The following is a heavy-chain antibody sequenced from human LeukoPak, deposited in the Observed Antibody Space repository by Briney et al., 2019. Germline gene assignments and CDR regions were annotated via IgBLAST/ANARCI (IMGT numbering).Heavy chain of an antibody. CDR3: AEGSWRSAFDF. Sequence: GGSLRLSCAASGFTFSSYEMNWVRQAPGKGLEWVSYISSSGSTIYYADSVKGRFTISRDNAKNSLYLQMNSLRAEDTAIYYCAEGSWRSAFDFWGQGTMVTVSS. V-gene: IGHV3-48*03. J-gene: IGHJ3*01. D-gene: IGHD6-13*01. CDR1: GFTFSSYE. CDR2: ISSSGSTI.